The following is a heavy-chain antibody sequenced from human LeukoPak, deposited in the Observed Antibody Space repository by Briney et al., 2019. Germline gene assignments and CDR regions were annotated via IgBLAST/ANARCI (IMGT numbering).Heavy chain of an antibody. J-gene: IGHJ4*02. CDR1: GGSISSYY. CDR3: ARVTPYYGDYVDYFDY. Sequence: SETLSLTCTVSGGSISSYYWSWIRQPAGKGLEWIGRIYTSGSTNYNPSLKSRVTMSVDTSKNRFSLKLSSVTAADTAVYYCARVTPYYGDYVDYFDYWGQGTLVTVSS. D-gene: IGHD4-17*01. V-gene: IGHV4-4*07. CDR2: IYTSGST.